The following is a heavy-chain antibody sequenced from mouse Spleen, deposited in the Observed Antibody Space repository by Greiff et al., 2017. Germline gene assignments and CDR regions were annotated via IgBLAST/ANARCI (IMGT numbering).Heavy chain of an antibody. D-gene: IGHD2-4*01. CDR2: INPSSGYT. CDR1: GYTFTSYT. V-gene: IGHV1-4*01. Sequence: VQLQQSGAELARPGASVKMSCKASGYTFTSYTMHWVKQRPGPGLEWIGYINPSSGYTKYNQKFKDKATLTADKSSSTAYMQLSSLTSEDSAVYYCANYDYDGGYFDYWGQGTTLTVSS. J-gene: IGHJ2*01. CDR3: ANYDYDGGYFDY.